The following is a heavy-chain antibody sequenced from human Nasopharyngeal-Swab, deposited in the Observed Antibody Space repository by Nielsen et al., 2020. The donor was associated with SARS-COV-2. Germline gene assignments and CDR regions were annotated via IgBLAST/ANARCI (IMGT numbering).Heavy chain of an antibody. J-gene: IGHJ1*01. CDR1: GFTFDDYA. V-gene: IGHV3-9*01. CDR3: AKDALAYCGGDCYSGYFQH. CDR2: IMWNSGRI. Sequence: SLKISCAASGFTFDDYAMHWVRQAPGEGLEWVAGIMWNSGRIGYADSVKGRFTISRDKAKNSLYLQMNSLRAEDTALYYCAKDALAYCGGDCYSGYFQHWGQGTLVTVSS. D-gene: IGHD2-21*02.